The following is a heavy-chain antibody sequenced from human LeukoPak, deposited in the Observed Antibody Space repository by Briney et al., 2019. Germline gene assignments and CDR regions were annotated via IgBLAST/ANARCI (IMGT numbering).Heavy chain of an antibody. CDR3: AGGGMAAFDS. V-gene: IGHV3-11*04. D-gene: IGHD5-24*01. J-gene: IGHJ4*02. Sequence: GGSLRLSCAASGFTFSDYYMSWIRQAPGKGLEWVAYISSSGNTRYYADSVKGRFTISRDNAKNSLYLQMNSLRAEDTAVYFCAGGGMAAFDSWGQGTLVTVSS. CDR1: GFTFSDYY. CDR2: ISSSGNTR.